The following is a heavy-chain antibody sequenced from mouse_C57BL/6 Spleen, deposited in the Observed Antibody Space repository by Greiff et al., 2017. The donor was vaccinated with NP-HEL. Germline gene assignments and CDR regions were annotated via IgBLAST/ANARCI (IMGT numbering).Heavy chain of an antibody. CDR3: ARRCYGSSYDWFAY. D-gene: IGHD1-1*01. V-gene: IGHV1-69*01. CDR1: GYTFTSYW. CDR2: IDPSDSYT. J-gene: IGHJ3*01. Sequence: QVQLQQPGAELVMPGASVKLSCKASGYTFTSYWMHWVKQRPGQGLEWIGEIDPSDSYTNYNQKFKGKSTLTVDKSSSTAYMQLSSLTSEDSAVYYCARRCYGSSYDWFAYWGQGTLVTVSA.